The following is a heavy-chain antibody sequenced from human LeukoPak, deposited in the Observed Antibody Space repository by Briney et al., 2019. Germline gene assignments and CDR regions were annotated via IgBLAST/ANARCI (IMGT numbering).Heavy chain of an antibody. CDR2: IYYSGST. CDR3: ARDPTYYYDSSGYYLFDY. D-gene: IGHD3-22*01. V-gene: IGHV4-39*07. Sequence: ASETLSLTCTVSGGSISSYYWGWIRQPPGKGLEWIGSIYYSGSTYYNPSLKSRVTISVDTSKNQFSLKLSSVTAADTAVYYCARDPTYYYDSSGYYLFDYWGQGTLVTVSS. J-gene: IGHJ4*02. CDR1: GGSISSYY.